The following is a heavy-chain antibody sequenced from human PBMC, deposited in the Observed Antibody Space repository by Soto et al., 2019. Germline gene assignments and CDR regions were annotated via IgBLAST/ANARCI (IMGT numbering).Heavy chain of an antibody. J-gene: IGHJ1*01. CDR1: GFTFSSYS. CDR3: ARYLPLYDYGEGYCQH. V-gene: IGHV3-21*01. CDR2: ISSSSSYI. Sequence: EVQLVEYGGGLVKPGGSLRLSCAASGFTFSSYSMNWVRQAPGKGLEWVSSISSSSSYIYYADSVKGRFTISRDNAKNSLYRKLNSLRAEDTAVYYGARYLPLYDYGEGYCQHWGQGTLVTVSS. D-gene: IGHD4-17*01.